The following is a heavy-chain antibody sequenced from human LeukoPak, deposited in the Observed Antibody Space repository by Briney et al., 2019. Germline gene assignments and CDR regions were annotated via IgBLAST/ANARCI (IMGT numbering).Heavy chain of an antibody. D-gene: IGHD6-19*01. CDR3: ARGARIAVAGTVLGY. CDR2: MNPNSGNT. CDR1: GYTFTSYD. Sequence: ASVKVSCKASGYTFTSYDINWVRQATGQGLECMGWMNPNSGNTGYAQKFQGRVTMTRNTSISTAYMELSSLRSEDTAVYYCARGARIAVAGTVLGYWGQGTLVTVSS. V-gene: IGHV1-8*01. J-gene: IGHJ4*02.